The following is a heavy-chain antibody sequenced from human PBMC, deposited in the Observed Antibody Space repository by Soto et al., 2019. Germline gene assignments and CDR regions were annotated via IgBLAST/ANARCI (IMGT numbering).Heavy chain of an antibody. Sequence: GGSLKRSSGDSGLTFSNYYRSWIRQAPGKGLEWVSYISSTGRNIYYADSVKGRFTVSRDNAQNSLSLKLNSLRVEDTAVYYCARSYRSGWEFDYWGQGTQVTVSS. CDR3: ARSYRSGWEFDY. V-gene: IGHV3-11*01. CDR2: ISSTGRNI. D-gene: IGHD6-19*01. J-gene: IGHJ4*02. CDR1: GLTFSNYY.